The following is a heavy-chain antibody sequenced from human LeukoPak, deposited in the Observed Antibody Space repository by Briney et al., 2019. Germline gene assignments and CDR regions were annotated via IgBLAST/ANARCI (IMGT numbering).Heavy chain of an antibody. V-gene: IGHV3-21*05. CDR2: ISRRSDDI. D-gene: IGHD3-16*02. J-gene: IGHJ4*02. CDR1: GFTFSSYG. Sequence: PGGSLRLSCAGSGFTFSSYGMNWVRQAPGKGLERVSFISRRSDDINYADFVKGRFTISRDNAKNSLYLQMNSLRAEDTAVYYCARTRSRVITFGGVIVIPGTLDYWGQGTLVTVSS. CDR3: ARTRSRVITFGGVIVIPGTLDY.